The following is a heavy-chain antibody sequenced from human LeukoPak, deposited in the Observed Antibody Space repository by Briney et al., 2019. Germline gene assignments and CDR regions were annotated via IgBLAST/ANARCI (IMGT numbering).Heavy chain of an antibody. D-gene: IGHD3-22*01. CDR1: RGYITSSY. Sequence: PSESPSLTSTLSRGYITSSYWSSIRPPPRKRVEWIGSIYYSRSTTSNPSLKSRLTISVDTSKSQFSLKLGSGTAADTPVYYCARPYYSNYAMDVWGQGTTVTVSS. CDR2: IYYSRST. J-gene: IGHJ6*02. CDR3: ARPYYSNYAMDV. V-gene: IGHV4-59*01.